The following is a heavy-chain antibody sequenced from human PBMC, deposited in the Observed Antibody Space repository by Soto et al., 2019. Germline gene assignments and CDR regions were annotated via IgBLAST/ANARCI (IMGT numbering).Heavy chain of an antibody. CDR1: GYTFTGYY. V-gene: IGHV1-2*02. Sequence: QVQLVQSGAEVKKPGASVKVSCKASGYTFTGYYLHWIRQAPGQGLEWMGWMRPNSGGANYAQKFQGRGSMTRDTAISPFYMELSRLRSDDTAVYYCARDPHEGVYDYWGQGTLVTVSS. D-gene: IGHD3-16*01. CDR2: MRPNSGGA. J-gene: IGHJ4*02. CDR3: ARDPHEGVYDY.